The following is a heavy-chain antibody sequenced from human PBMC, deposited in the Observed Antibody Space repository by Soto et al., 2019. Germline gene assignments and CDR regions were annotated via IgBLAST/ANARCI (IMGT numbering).Heavy chain of an antibody. J-gene: IGHJ4*02. CDR3: ARRWGRTFDY. D-gene: IGHD7-27*01. V-gene: IGHV4-31*03. CDR2: IYYSGST. Sequence: SETLSLTCTVSGASISSGGYYWGWIRQHPGKGLEWIGYIYYSGSTYYNPSLKSRVAISVDTSKNQFSLKLSSVTAADTAVYYCARRWGRTFDYWGQGTLVTVSS. CDR1: GASISSGGYY.